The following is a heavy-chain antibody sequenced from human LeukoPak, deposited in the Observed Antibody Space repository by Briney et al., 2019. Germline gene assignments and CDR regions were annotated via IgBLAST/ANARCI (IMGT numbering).Heavy chain of an antibody. CDR2: ISSSSSYI. J-gene: IGHJ6*02. Sequence: GGSLRLSCAASGFTLSSYSMNWVRQAPGKGLEWVSSISSSSSYIYYADSVKGRFTISRDNAKNSLYLQMNCLRAEDTALYYCAKDMGFNYGDSPYGMDVWGQGTTVTVSS. CDR1: GFTLSSYS. V-gene: IGHV3-21*04. D-gene: IGHD4-17*01. CDR3: AKDMGFNYGDSPYGMDV.